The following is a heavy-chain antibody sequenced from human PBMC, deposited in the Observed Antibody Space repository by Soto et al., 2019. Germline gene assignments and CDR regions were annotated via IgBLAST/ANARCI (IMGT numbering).Heavy chain of an antibody. CDR2: IWYDGNNK. Sequence: PGGSLRLSCAASGFTFSSYGMHWARQAPGKGLEWVAVIWYDGNNKYYADSVKGRFTISRDNSKNTLYLQMNSLRAEDTAIYYCARVSRSGYYPKYWGQGTLVTVSS. D-gene: IGHD3-3*01. CDR3: ARVSRSGYYPKY. V-gene: IGHV3-33*01. J-gene: IGHJ4*02. CDR1: GFTFSSYG.